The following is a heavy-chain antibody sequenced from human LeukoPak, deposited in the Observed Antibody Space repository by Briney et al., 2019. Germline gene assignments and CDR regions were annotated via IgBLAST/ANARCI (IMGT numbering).Heavy chain of an antibody. Sequence: SQTLSLTCAVSGGSISSGGYSWSWIRQPPGKGLEWIGYIYHSGSTYYNPSLKSRVTISVDRSKNQFSLKLNSVTAADTAVYYCAGGGAARYYFDYWGQGTLVTVSS. CDR1: GGSISSGGYS. V-gene: IGHV4-30-2*01. J-gene: IGHJ4*02. D-gene: IGHD6-6*01. CDR2: IYHSGST. CDR3: AGGGAARYYFDY.